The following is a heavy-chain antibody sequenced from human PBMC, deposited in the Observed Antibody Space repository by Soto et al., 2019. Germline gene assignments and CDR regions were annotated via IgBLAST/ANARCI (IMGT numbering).Heavy chain of an antibody. CDR2: IDDTGST. CDR1: GDSISSSY. J-gene: IGHJ6*03. CDR3: ARGVLEWLLRDSYYYYMDV. D-gene: IGHD3-3*01. V-gene: IGHV4-59*01. Sequence: QVQLQESDPGLVKPSETLSLTCTVSGDSISSSYWNWIRQAPGKGLEWIGYIDDTGSTNYNPSLKSRVTLSVDPSNNQYSLKLSSVTAADTAVYYCARGVLEWLLRDSYYYYMDVWGKGTTVTVSS.